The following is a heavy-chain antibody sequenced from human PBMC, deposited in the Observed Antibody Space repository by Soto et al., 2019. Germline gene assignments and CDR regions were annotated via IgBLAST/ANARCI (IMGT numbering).Heavy chain of an antibody. CDR2: ISSSSYI. D-gene: IGHD6-6*01. Sequence: GGSLRLSCAASGFTFSSYSMNWVRQAPGKGLEWVSSISSSSYIYYADSVKGRFTISRDNAKNSLYLQMYSLRVEDTAVYYCARDGGQLEDYFDYWGQGTTVTVSS. CDR3: ARDGGQLEDYFDY. V-gene: IGHV3-21*01. CDR1: GFTFSSYS. J-gene: IGHJ4*02.